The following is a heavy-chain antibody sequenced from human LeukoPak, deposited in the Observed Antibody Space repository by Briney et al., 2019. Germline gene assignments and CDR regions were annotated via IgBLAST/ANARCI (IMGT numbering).Heavy chain of an antibody. J-gene: IGHJ4*02. CDR1: GFSFSSYP. V-gene: IGHV3-48*03. CDR2: ISSDGNTE. D-gene: IGHD6-6*01. CDR3: AKAGDSSSPPGGY. Sequence: PGGSLRLSCAASGFSFSSYPMNWVRQAPGKGLEWVSHISSDGNTEYHADAPRGRFTLSRDNAKNSLFLQINSLRVEDTAVYYCAKAGDSSSPPGGYWGQGTLVAVSS.